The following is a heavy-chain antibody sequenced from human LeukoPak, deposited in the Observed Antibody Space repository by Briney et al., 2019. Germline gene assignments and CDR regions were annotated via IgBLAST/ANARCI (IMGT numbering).Heavy chain of an antibody. CDR3: ARKISHWFDP. J-gene: IGHJ5*02. CDR2: IYYIGTT. Sequence: SETLSLTCTVSGDSISGYYWSWLRQPPGKGLEWIGYIYYIGTTNYNPSLRSRVTISLDTSKKQFSLKMNSVTAADTAVYYCARKISHWFDPWGQGTLVTVSS. CDR1: GDSISGYY. V-gene: IGHV4-59*01.